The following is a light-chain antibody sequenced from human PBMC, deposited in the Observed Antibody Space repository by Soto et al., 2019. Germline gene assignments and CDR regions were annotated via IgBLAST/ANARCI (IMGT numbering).Light chain of an antibody. V-gene: IGKV4-1*01. CDR3: QQYESTPPT. CDR1: QSVLYSSNNKNY. Sequence: DIVMTQSPDSLAVSLGERATINCKSSQSVLYSSNNKNYLAWYQQRPGQPPKLLIYWASTRESGVPDRFSGSVSGTDFTITITSLQAEDVAVYYCQQYESTPPTFGQGTKLEIK. J-gene: IGKJ2*01. CDR2: WAS.